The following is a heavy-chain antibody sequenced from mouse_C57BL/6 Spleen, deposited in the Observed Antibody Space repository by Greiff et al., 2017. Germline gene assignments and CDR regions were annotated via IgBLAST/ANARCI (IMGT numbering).Heavy chain of an antibody. J-gene: IGHJ3*01. V-gene: IGHV1-80*01. CDR2: IYPGDGDT. CDR1: GYAFSSYW. D-gene: IGHD3-1*01. CDR3: ARSGYGPPFAY. Sequence: QVQLKESGAELVKPGASVKISCKASGYAFSSYWMNWVKQRPGKGLEWIGQIYPGDGDTNYNGKFKGKATLTADKSSSTAYMQLSSLTSEDSAVYFCARSGYGPPFAYWGQGTLVTVSA.